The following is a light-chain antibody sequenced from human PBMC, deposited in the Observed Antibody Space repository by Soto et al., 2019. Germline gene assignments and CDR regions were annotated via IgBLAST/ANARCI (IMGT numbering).Light chain of an antibody. V-gene: IGKV3-20*01. Sequence: IVLTQAPATLSLSGGEIATLSFRASRSLDSGQLAWYQQKVGRAPRLLIHDAFIRATGIPDRFSGSGSGTDFTLTIARLEPEDFAVYYCQQYGGSPRTFGQGTRLEIK. J-gene: IGKJ5*01. CDR2: DAF. CDR3: QQYGGSPRT. CDR1: RSLDSGQ.